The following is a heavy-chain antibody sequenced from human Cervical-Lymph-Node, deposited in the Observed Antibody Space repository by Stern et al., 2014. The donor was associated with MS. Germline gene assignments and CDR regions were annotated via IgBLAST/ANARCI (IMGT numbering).Heavy chain of an antibody. Sequence: SGPALVKPTQTLTLTCTFSGFSLSTSGVCVSWIRQPPGQALEWLTLIDWYDDIYYSPSLKTRLTLSKDTSKNQVVLTMTNMDPVDTATYYCARGDCFSYYFDDWGQGTLVTVSS. V-gene: IGHV2-70*01. D-gene: IGHD2-21*02. CDR1: GFSLSTSGVC. J-gene: IGHJ4*02. CDR3: ARGDCFSYYFDD. CDR2: IDWYDDI.